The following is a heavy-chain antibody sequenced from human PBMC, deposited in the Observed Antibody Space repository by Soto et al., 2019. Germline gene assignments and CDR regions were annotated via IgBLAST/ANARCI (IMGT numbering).Heavy chain of an antibody. V-gene: IGHV4-30-2*02. CDR1: GGSISSGGYS. J-gene: IGHJ4*02. D-gene: IGHD7-27*01. Sequence: SETLSLTCAVSGGSISSGGYSWSWIRQPPGEGLEWIGYIYHSGSTYYNPSLKSRVTISVDTSKNQFSLKLSSVTAADTAVYYCARRWGTSFDYWGQGTLVTVSS. CDR2: IYHSGST. CDR3: ARRWGTSFDY.